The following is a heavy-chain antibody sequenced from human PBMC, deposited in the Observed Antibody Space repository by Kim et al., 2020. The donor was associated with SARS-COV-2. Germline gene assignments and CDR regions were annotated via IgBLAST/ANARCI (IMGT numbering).Heavy chain of an antibody. CDR2: ISGSGGST. V-gene: IGHV3-23*01. Sequence: GGSLRLSCAASGFTFSSYAMSWVRQAPGKGLEWVSAISGSGGSTYYADSVKGRFTISRDNSKNTLYLQMNSLRAEDTAVYYCAKMVSSGWYGWENFDYWGQGTLVTVSS. CDR3: AKMVSSGWYGWENFDY. CDR1: GFTFSSYA. J-gene: IGHJ4*02. D-gene: IGHD6-19*01.